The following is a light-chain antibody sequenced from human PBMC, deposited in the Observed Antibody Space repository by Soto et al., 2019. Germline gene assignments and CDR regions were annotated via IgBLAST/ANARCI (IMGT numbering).Light chain of an antibody. Sequence: DIQMTQSPSTLSASVGDRVTITCRASQSISSWLAWYQQKPGKAPKLLIYDASNLESGVPSRCGGSGSGTEFTLTISSLQPDDFATYYCQQYNSYPITFGQGTRLDIK. CDR1: QSISSW. J-gene: IGKJ5*01. CDR2: DAS. V-gene: IGKV1-5*01. CDR3: QQYNSYPIT.